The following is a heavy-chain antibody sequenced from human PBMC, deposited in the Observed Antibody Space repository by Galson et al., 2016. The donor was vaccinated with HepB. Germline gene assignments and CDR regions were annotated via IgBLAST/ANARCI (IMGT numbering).Heavy chain of an antibody. CDR1: AFTFRSFW. D-gene: IGHD6-19*01. CDR2: IKQDGTEK. J-gene: IGHJ4*02. Sequence: SLRLSCAASAFTFRSFWMSWVRQAPGKGLEWVANIKQDGTEKYYMDSVKGRFTISRDNAKHSLYLQMNSLRADDTAVYYCARDRGYSGWSYFDYWGQGTLATVSS. CDR3: ARDRGYSGWSYFDY. V-gene: IGHV3-7*03.